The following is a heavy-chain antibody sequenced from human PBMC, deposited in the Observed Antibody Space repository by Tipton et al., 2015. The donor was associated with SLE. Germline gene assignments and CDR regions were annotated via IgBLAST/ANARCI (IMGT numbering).Heavy chain of an antibody. CDR3: AREFLNPVTTVHYYFDL. D-gene: IGHD4-11*01. Sequence: TLSLTCSVSGGDMHTYYWNWIRQPAGKGLEWIGRIYTNENTNYNPSLKSRVTMSVDTSKNHFSLKPISVTAADTAVYYCAREFLNPVTTVHYYFDLWGRGTLVTVSS. CDR1: GGDMHTYY. J-gene: IGHJ2*01. CDR2: IYTNENT. V-gene: IGHV4-4*07.